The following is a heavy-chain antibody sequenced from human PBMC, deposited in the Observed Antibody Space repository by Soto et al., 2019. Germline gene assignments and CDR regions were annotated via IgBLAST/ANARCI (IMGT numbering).Heavy chain of an antibody. CDR2: IKQDGSEK. CDR3: ARDRRRQWLAYYFDY. J-gene: IGHJ4*02. D-gene: IGHD6-19*01. Sequence: EVQLVESGGGLVQPGGSLRLSCAASGFTFSSYWMSWVRQAPGKGLEWVANIKQDGSEKYYVDSVKGRFTISRDNAKNSLYLQMNSLRAEDTAVYYCARDRRRQWLAYYFDYWGQGTLVTVSS. CDR1: GFTFSSYW. V-gene: IGHV3-7*05.